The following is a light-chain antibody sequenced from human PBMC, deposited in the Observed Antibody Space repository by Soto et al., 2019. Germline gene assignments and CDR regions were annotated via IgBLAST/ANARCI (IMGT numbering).Light chain of an antibody. J-gene: IGKJ5*01. CDR3: QQYGSSPIT. Sequence: EILLTQSPCTLSLSPGERATLSCGASQSVSSSYLAWYQQKPGQAPRLLIYGASSRATGIPERFSGSGSGTDFTLTISRLEPEDFEVYYCQQYGSSPITFGQGTRLEIK. CDR2: GAS. V-gene: IGKV3-20*01. CDR1: QSVSSSY.